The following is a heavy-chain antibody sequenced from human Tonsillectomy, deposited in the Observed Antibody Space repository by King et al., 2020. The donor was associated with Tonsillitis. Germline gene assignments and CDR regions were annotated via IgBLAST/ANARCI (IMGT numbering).Heavy chain of an antibody. Sequence: VQLVESGGGVVQPGRSLRLSCAASGFTFSSYGMHWVRLAPGKGLEWVAVISYDGSYKYYGDSVKGRFTISRDNSKNTLYLQMNSQRAEDTAVYYCAKDAYYDILTGYFAYWGQGTLVTVSS. CDR3: AKDAYYDILTGYFAY. CDR1: GFTFSSYG. D-gene: IGHD3-9*01. J-gene: IGHJ4*02. CDR2: ISYDGSYK. V-gene: IGHV3-30*18.